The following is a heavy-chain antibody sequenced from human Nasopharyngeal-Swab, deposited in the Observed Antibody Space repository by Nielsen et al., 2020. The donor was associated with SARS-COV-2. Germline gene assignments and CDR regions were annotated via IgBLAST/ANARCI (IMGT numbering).Heavy chain of an antibody. Sequence: SETLSLTCTVSGYSISSGYYWGWIRQPPGKGLEWIGSIYHSGSTYYNPSLKSRVTISVDTSKNQFSLKLSSVTAADTAVYYCARDAIVVAGRYWYFDLWGRGTLVTVSS. CDR3: ARDAIVVAGRYWYFDL. CDR1: GYSISSGYY. D-gene: IGHD6-19*01. V-gene: IGHV4-38-2*02. CDR2: IYHSGST. J-gene: IGHJ2*01.